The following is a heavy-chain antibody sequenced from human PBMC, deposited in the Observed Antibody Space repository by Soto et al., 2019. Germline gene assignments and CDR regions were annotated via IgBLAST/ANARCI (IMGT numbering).Heavy chain of an antibody. V-gene: IGHV3-21*06. J-gene: IGHJ3*02. Sequence: EVQVVESGGGLVKPGGSLRLSCVASGFSFSSHEMNWVRHDPGKGLEWVSGISSSKSHTYYANSVKGRFTISRDNAKNSLFPLMTSLRAEDRAVYYGAREVISPGGSDGFDIWGQGTMVTVFS. D-gene: IGHD2-15*01. CDR2: ISSSKSHT. CDR3: AREVISPGGSDGFDI. CDR1: GFSFSSHE.